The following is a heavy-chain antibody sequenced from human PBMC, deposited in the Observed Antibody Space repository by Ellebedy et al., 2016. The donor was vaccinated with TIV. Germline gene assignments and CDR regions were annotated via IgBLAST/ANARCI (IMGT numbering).Heavy chain of an antibody. CDR2: IYGGGNT. CDR3: ARDGGPNPNDYDSRRAYDY. D-gene: IGHD3-22*01. CDR1: DGSMSTYE. V-gene: IGHV3-66*01. Sequence: PSETLSLTCTVSDGSMSTYEWSWIRQAPGKGLEWVSVIYGGGNTYYADSVRGRFTISRDNSKNTLYLQMNSLRAEDTAVYYCARDGGPNPNDYDSRRAYDYWGQGTLVTVSS. J-gene: IGHJ4*02.